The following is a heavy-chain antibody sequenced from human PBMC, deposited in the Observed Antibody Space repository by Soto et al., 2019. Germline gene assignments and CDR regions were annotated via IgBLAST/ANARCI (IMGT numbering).Heavy chain of an antibody. J-gene: IGHJ4*02. Sequence: QVQLVQSGAEVKKPGASVKISCKSSGYTFTSYYMHWVRQAPGQGLEWMGMINPSGGSTNYAQRCQGRVTMTRDTSTSTVYMDLSDLRSEDTAVYYCARGFCTTTTCLVGDFWRQGTLVTVSS. V-gene: IGHV1-46*01. CDR3: ARGFCTTTTCLVGDF. D-gene: IGHD2-2*01. CDR2: INPSGGST. CDR1: GYTFTSYY.